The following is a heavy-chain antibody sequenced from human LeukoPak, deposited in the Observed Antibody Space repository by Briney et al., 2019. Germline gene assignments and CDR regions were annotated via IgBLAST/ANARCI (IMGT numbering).Heavy chain of an antibody. CDR3: ARQISRSGRFNYYFDY. CDR1: GGSLTGYY. J-gene: IGHJ4*02. V-gene: IGHV4-34*01. Sequence: SETLSLTCAVYGGSLTGYYWSWIRLPPGKGLEWIGEINHRGSTNYNPSLKGRVTISVDSSKNQVSLRLSSVTAADTAVYYCARQISRSGRFNYYFDYWGQGTLVTVSS. CDR2: INHRGST. D-gene: IGHD3-10*01.